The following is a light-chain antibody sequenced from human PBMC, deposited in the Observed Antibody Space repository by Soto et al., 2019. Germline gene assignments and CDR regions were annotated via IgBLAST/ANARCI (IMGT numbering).Light chain of an antibody. J-gene: IGKJ3*01. V-gene: IGKV3-20*01. Sequence: EIVLTQSPGTLSLSPGERATLSCRASQSVSSSYLAWYQQKPGQAPRLLIYGASSRATGIPDRFSGSGSATDFTLTISRLEPEDFAVYYGQQYGSSPRFTFGPGTKVDIK. CDR3: QQYGSSPRFT. CDR2: GAS. CDR1: QSVSSSY.